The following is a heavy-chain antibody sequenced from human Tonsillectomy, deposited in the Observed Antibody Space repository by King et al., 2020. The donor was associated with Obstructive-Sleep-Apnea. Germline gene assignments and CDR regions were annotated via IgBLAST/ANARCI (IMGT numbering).Heavy chain of an antibody. CDR1: GFTFSSYW. CDR2: IKQDGSEK. V-gene: IGHV3-7*01. D-gene: IGHD5-12*01. Sequence: VQLVESGGGLVQPGGSLRLSCAASGFTFSSYWMNWVRQAPGKGLEWVAQIKQDGSEKYYVDSVKGRFTISGDNAKQSLYLQMNSLRGEDTAVYYCGRVGGYDSWDYYYYGMDVWGQGTTVTVSS. CDR3: GRVGGYDSWDYYYYGMDV. J-gene: IGHJ6*02.